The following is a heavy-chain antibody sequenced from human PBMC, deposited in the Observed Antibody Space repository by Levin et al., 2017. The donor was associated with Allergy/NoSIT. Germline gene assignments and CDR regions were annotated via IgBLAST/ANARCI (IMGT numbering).Heavy chain of an antibody. Sequence: GESLKISCAASGFTFSSYGMHWVRQAPGKGLEWVAVISYDGSNKYYADSVKGRFTISRDNSKNTLYLQMNSLRAEDTAVYYCAKGITMVRGVINDPPYFDYWGQGTLVTVSS. J-gene: IGHJ4*02. CDR2: ISYDGSNK. CDR1: GFTFSSYG. CDR3: AKGITMVRGVINDPPYFDY. D-gene: IGHD3-10*01. V-gene: IGHV3-30*18.